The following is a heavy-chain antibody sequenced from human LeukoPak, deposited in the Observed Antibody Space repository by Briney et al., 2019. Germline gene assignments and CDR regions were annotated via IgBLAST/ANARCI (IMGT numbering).Heavy chain of an antibody. J-gene: IGHJ4*02. CDR3: ARGLNRNDYGDYGY. CDR1: GGSISSSSYY. Sequence: SETLSLTCTVSGGSISSSSYYWSWIRQPPGKGLEWIGYIYDSGSTNYNPSLRSRVTISLDTSKNQFSLMLSSVTAADTAVYYCARGLNRNDYGDYGYWGQGTLVTVSS. D-gene: IGHD4-17*01. CDR2: IYDSGST. V-gene: IGHV4-61*01.